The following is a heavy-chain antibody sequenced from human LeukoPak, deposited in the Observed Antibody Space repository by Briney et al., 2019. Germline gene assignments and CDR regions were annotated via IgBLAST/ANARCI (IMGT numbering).Heavy chain of an antibody. V-gene: IGHV3-30-3*01. D-gene: IGHD6-19*01. CDR1: GFTFSSYA. CDR2: ISYDGSNK. CDR3: ARDHSGWYRDFDL. J-gene: IGHJ2*01. Sequence: GGSLRLSCAASGFTFSSYAMHWVRQAPGKGLEWVAVISYDGSNKYYADSVKGRFTISRDNSKNTLYLQMNSLRAEDTAVYYCARDHSGWYRDFDLWGRGTLVTVSS.